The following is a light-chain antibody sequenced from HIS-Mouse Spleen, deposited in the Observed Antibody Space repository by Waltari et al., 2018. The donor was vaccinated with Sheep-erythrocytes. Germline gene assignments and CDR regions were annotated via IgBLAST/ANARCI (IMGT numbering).Light chain of an antibody. Sequence: QSALTQPRPVSGSPGQSVTISCTGTSSDVVGYNHVSWYQQHPGKAPKLMIYDVSKRPSGVPDRFSGSKSGNTASLTISGLQAEDEADYYCCSYAGSYNHVFATGTKVTVL. CDR1: SSDVVGYNH. V-gene: IGLV2-11*01. J-gene: IGLJ1*01. CDR3: CSYAGSYNHV. CDR2: DVS.